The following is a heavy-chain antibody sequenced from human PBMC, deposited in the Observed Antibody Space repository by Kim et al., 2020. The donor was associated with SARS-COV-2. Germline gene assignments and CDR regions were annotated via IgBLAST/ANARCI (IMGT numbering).Heavy chain of an antibody. V-gene: IGHV4-39*01. Sequence: SETLSLTCTVSGGSISSSSYYWGWIRQPPGKGLEWIGSIYYSGSTYYNPSLKSRVTISVDTSKNQFSLKLSSVTAADTAVYYCARTYSSGWYPFDYWGQGTLVTVSS. CDR2: IYYSGST. J-gene: IGHJ4*02. CDR3: ARTYSSGWYPFDY. CDR1: GGSISSSSYY. D-gene: IGHD6-19*01.